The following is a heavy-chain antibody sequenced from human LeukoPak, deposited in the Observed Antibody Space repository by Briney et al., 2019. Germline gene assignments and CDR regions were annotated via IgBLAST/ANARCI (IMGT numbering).Heavy chain of an antibody. CDR2: TYYRSKWYN. Sequence: SQTLSLTCAISGDSVSSNGAAWNWIRQSPSRDLEWLGRTYYRSKWYNDYAVSVKSRITINPDISKNQFSLQLNSVTPEDTAVYYCARDHGDSRYYYYYYGMDVWGQGNTVTVSS. D-gene: IGHD6-13*01. CDR1: GDSVSSNGAA. CDR3: ARDHGDSRYYYYYYGMDV. V-gene: IGHV6-1*01. J-gene: IGHJ6*02.